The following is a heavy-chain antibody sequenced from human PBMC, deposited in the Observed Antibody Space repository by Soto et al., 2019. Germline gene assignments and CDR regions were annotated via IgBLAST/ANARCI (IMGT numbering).Heavy chain of an antibody. Sequence: GGSLRLSCAASGFTFSSYAMSWVRQAPGKGLEWVSAISGSGGSTYYADSVKGRFTIYRDMSKHTLYLQMISLRAEDTAVYYCAEGAGDSYYFDYWGHGTLVTVSS. CDR2: ISGSGGST. CDR3: AEGAGDSYYFDY. J-gene: IGHJ4*01. CDR1: GFTFSSYA. D-gene: IGHD7-27*01. V-gene: IGHV3-23*01.